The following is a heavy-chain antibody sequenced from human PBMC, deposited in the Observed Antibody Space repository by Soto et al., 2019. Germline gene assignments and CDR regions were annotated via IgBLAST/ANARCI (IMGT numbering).Heavy chain of an antibody. CDR2: IDPSDSQT. CDR1: GYSFAVYW. J-gene: IGHJ6*02. CDR3: ARHLRDSWIQLWSGMDV. V-gene: IGHV5-10-1*01. D-gene: IGHD5-18*01. Sequence: PGESLKISCKGSGYSFAVYWITWVRQKPGKGLEWMGRIDPSDSQTYYSPSFRGHVTISVTKSITTVFLQWSSLKASDTAMYYCARHLRDSWIQLWSGMDVWGQGTTVTVSS.